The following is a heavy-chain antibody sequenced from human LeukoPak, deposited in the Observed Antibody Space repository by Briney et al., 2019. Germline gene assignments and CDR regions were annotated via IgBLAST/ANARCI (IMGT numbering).Heavy chain of an antibody. J-gene: IGHJ5*02. Sequence: SETLSLTCAVSGVSFSSASYWNWIRQPPGKGVEWIAHIYNGVNTNYNPSLKSRVTISVDTSKNQFSLRLNSVTAADTAVYYCARSRAFNSGAFDPWGQGSLVTDSS. V-gene: IGHV4-61*01. CDR2: IYNGVNT. D-gene: IGHD1-26*01. CDR1: GVSFSSASY. CDR3: ARSRAFNSGAFDP.